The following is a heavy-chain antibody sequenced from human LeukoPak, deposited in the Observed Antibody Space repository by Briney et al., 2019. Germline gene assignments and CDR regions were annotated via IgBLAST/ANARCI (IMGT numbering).Heavy chain of an antibody. Sequence: ASVKVSRKASGYTFTTYDINWVRQATGQGLEWMGWMNPNSGNTGYTQKFQGRVTMTRNTSISTAYMELSRLRSDDTAVYYCARLGPMAYDAFDIWGQGTMVTVSS. CDR1: GYTFTTYD. CDR3: ARLGPMAYDAFDI. D-gene: IGHD1-26*01. CDR2: MNPNSGNT. J-gene: IGHJ3*02. V-gene: IGHV1-8*01.